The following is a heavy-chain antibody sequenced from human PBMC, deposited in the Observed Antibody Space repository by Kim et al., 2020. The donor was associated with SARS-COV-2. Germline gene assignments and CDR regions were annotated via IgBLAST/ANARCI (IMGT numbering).Heavy chain of an antibody. Sequence: GGSLRLSCAASGFTVSSNYMSWVRQAPGKGLEWVSVIYSGGSTYYADSVKGRFTISRDNSKNTLYLQMNSLRAEDTAVYYCARDDPGSSSWDNYYYYGMDVWGQGTTVTVSS. CDR2: IYSGGST. CDR3: ARDDPGSSSWDNYYYYGMDV. CDR1: GFTVSSNY. J-gene: IGHJ6*02. D-gene: IGHD6-13*01. V-gene: IGHV3-66*02.